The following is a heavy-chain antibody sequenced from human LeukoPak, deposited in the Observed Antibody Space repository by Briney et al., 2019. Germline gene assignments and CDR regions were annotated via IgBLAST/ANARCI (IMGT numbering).Heavy chain of an antibody. Sequence: PGGSLRLSCAASGFTFSSYAMSWVRQAPGKGLEWVSAISASGGRTYYADFVEGRFTISRDNFKNTLYLQMNSLRAEDTAVYYCAKDPVIPAATYLDYWGQGTLVTVPS. CDR1: GFTFSSYA. CDR2: ISASGGRT. J-gene: IGHJ4*02. D-gene: IGHD2-2*01. V-gene: IGHV3-23*01. CDR3: AKDPVIPAATYLDY.